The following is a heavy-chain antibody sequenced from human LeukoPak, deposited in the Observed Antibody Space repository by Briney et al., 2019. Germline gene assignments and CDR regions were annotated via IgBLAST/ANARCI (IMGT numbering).Heavy chain of an antibody. CDR1: GITLSNYG. D-gene: IGHD3-22*01. J-gene: IGHJ4*02. Sequence: GGSLRLSCEVAGITLSNYGMSWVRQAPGKGLEWVAGIRDNGGSTNYADSVKGRFTISRDNPKNTLNLQMNSLRAEDTAVYFCAKRGVVIRVILVGFHKEAYYFDSWGQGALVTVSS. V-gene: IGHV3-23*01. CDR2: IRDNGGST. CDR3: AKRGVVIRVILVGFHKEAYYFDS.